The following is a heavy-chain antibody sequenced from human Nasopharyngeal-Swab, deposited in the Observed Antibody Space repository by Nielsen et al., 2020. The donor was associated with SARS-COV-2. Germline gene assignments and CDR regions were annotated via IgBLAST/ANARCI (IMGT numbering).Heavy chain of an antibody. J-gene: IGHJ5*02. D-gene: IGHD6-19*01. V-gene: IGHV6-1*01. Sequence: SQTLSLTCAIFGDSVSSNIASWNWIRQSPSRGLEWLGRTYYRSKWRTVYAEPVKSRVTITPDTSKNQFSLHLTSVTPEDTALYYCTRGESRQTETSGLSNWFDPWGQGTLVTVSS. CDR3: TRGESRQTETSGLSNWFDP. CDR2: TYYRSKWRT. CDR1: GDSVSSNIAS.